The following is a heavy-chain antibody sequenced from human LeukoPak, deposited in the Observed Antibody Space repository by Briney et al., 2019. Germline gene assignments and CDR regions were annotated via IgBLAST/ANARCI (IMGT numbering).Heavy chain of an antibody. D-gene: IGHD1-14*01. Sequence: GGSLRLSCAASGFTVSSNYMGWVRQAPGKGLEWVSVIYSGGSTYYADSEKGRFTISRDNSKNTLYLQMNSLRAEDTAVYYCARWDTTYYYYGMDVWGQGTTVTVSS. CDR3: ARWDTTYYYYGMDV. CDR2: IYSGGST. V-gene: IGHV3-53*01. CDR1: GFTVSSNY. J-gene: IGHJ6*02.